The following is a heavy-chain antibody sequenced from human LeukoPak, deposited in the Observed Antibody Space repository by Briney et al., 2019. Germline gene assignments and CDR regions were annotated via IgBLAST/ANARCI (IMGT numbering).Heavy chain of an antibody. Sequence: SETLSLTCTVSGGSISSYYWSWIRQPPGKGLEWIGYIYYSGSTNYNPSLKSRVTISVDTSKYQFSLKLSSVTAADTAVYYCARRVVVAAQDYYYYYMDVWGKGTTVTVSS. V-gene: IGHV4-59*08. CDR2: IYYSGST. CDR3: ARRVVVAAQDYYYYYMDV. J-gene: IGHJ6*03. D-gene: IGHD2-15*01. CDR1: GGSISSYY.